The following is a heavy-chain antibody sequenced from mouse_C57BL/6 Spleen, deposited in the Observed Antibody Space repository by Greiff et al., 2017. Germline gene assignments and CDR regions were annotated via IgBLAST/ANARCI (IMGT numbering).Heavy chain of an antibody. V-gene: IGHV1-26*01. CDR1: GFTFTDYY. Sequence: EVQLQQSGPELVKPGASVKISCKASGFTFTDYYMHWVKQSHGKSLEWIGDINPNNGGTSYHQKFKGKATLTVDKAASTADMELRSLTAEDSAVYYCANPYCWGQGTTLTVSS. J-gene: IGHJ2*01. CDR3: ANPYC. CDR2: INPNNGGT.